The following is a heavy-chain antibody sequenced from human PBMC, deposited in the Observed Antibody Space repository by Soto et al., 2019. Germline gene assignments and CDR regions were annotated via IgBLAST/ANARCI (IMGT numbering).Heavy chain of an antibody. Sequence: ASVKVSCKASGYTFSSYGITWVRQAPGQGLEWMGWISADNGNTKYAQKLQGRLTMTTDTSTRTAYMELRSLRSDDTAVYYCARDAPRYSQPALEGRVVVGGPPVRRDVSYPLQALPWG. J-gene: IGHJ5*02. V-gene: IGHV1-18*01. CDR1: GYTFSSYG. CDR3: ARDAPRYSQPALEGRVVVGGPPVRRDVSYPLQALP. CDR2: ISADNGNT. D-gene: IGHD2-2*01.